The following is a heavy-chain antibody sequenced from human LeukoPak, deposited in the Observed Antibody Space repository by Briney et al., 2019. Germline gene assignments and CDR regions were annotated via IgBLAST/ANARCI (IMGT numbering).Heavy chain of an antibody. D-gene: IGHD1/OR15-1a*01. J-gene: IGHJ4*02. CDR2: ISSSSSTI. Sequence: GGSLRLSCAASGFTFSSYSMNWVRQAPGKGLEWVSYISSSSSTIYYADSVKGRFTISRDNAKNSLYLQMNSLRAEDTAVYYCARTYNWNSKGFDYWGQGTLVTVSS. V-gene: IGHV3-48*01. CDR3: ARTYNWNSKGFDY. CDR1: GFTFSSYS.